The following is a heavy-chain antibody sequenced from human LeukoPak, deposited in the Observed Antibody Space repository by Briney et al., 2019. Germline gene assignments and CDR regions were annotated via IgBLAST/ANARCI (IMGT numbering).Heavy chain of an antibody. Sequence: GGSLRLSCAASGFSFDDYTIHWVRQAPGKGLEWVSLISWDGGNTYYADSVKGRFTASKDNSKNSVYLQMNSLRTEDTALYYCAKDASGWYEYFDYWGQGTLVTVSS. V-gene: IGHV3-43*01. CDR1: GFSFDDYT. CDR2: ISWDGGNT. CDR3: AKDASGWYEYFDY. D-gene: IGHD6-19*01. J-gene: IGHJ4*02.